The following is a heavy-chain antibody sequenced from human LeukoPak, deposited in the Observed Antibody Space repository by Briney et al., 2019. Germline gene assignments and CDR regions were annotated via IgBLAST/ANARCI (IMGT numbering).Heavy chain of an antibody. CDR3: ARERRRDGYNYKDY. V-gene: IGHV3-30*03. CDR1: GFTFSSYG. CDR2: ISYDGSYK. J-gene: IGHJ4*02. D-gene: IGHD5-24*01. Sequence: GGSLTLFCSVSGFTFSSYGMHWVRQAPGKGLEGVAVISYDGSYKAYVDAVKGRFTVSRDSSKNTLYLQLSSLRPEDTGLYYCARERRRDGYNYKDYWGQGTQVSVSS.